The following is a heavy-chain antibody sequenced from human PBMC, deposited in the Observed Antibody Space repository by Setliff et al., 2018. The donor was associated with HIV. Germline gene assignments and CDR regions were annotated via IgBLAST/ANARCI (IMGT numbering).Heavy chain of an antibody. Sequence: ASVKVSCKASGYTFISYGISWMRQAPGQGLEWLGWISGYNANTNYAQNLQGKVIMTTDTSTSTAYMEVRSLTSDDTAVYFCARAPRGDFWSGKDYFDYWGQGTLVTVSS. CDR1: GYTFISYG. D-gene: IGHD3-3*01. CDR2: ISGYNANT. CDR3: ARAPRGDFWSGKDYFDY. J-gene: IGHJ4*02. V-gene: IGHV1-18*01.